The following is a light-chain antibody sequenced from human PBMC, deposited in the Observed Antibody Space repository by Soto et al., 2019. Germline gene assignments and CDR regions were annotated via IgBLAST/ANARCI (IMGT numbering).Light chain of an antibody. CDR1: SSDVGSYNL. Sequence: QSALTQPASVSGSPGQSITISCTGTSSDVGSYNLVSWYQQHPGKAPKLMIYEGSKRPSGVSNRFSGYKSGNTASLTISGLQAEDEAYYYCCSYAGSSTAVFGTGTKLTVL. V-gene: IGLV2-23*01. J-gene: IGLJ1*01. CDR2: EGS. CDR3: CSYAGSSTAV.